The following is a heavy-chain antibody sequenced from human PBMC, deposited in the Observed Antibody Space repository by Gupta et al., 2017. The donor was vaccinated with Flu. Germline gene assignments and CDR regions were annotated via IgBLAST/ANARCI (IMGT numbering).Heavy chain of an antibody. CDR3: AREDTYGDYPDY. V-gene: IGHV3-48*03. D-gene: IGHD4-17*01. CDR2: ISGSDNTI. J-gene: IGHJ4*02. Sequence: VRQAPGKGLEWISYISGSDNTIYYADSVKGRFTISRDDAKNSLYLQMNSLRAEDTAVYYCAREDTYGDYPDYWGQGTLVTVSS.